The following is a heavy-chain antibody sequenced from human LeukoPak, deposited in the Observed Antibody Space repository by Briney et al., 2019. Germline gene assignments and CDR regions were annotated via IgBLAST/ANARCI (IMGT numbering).Heavy chain of an antibody. V-gene: IGHV4-30-2*03. CDR2: IYYSGST. Sequence: KSSETLSLTCAVSGGSISSGGYSWSCIRQPPGKGLEWIGYIYYSGSTYYNPSLKSRVTISVDTSKNQFSLKLSSVTAADTAVYYCARSMYSSSWYFENDAFDIWGQGTMVTVSS. CDR3: ARSMYSSSWYFENDAFDI. D-gene: IGHD6-13*01. CDR1: GGSISSGGYS. J-gene: IGHJ3*02.